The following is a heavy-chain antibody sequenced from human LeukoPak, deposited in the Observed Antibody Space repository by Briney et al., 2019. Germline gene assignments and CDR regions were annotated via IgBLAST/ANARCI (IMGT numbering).Heavy chain of an antibody. D-gene: IGHD3-10*01. CDR1: GYTFTSYD. Sequence: ASVKVSCKASGYTFTSYDINWVRQATGQGLEWMGWMNPNSGNTGYARKFQGRVTMTRNTSISTAYMELSSLRSEDTAVYYCARGVYVFRGVMSPYWGYWGQGTLVTVSS. J-gene: IGHJ4*02. V-gene: IGHV1-8*01. CDR2: MNPNSGNT. CDR3: ARGVYVFRGVMSPYWGY.